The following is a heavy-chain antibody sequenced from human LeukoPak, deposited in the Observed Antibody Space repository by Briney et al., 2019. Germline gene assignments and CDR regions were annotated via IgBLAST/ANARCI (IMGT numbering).Heavy chain of an antibody. Sequence: GESLKISCKGSGYSFTSYWISWVRQLPGKGLEWMGRIDPSDSYTNYSPSLQGHVTISADKSISTAYLQWSSLKASDTAMYYCARSGPLGGSYPNYWGQGTLVTVSS. J-gene: IGHJ4*02. CDR2: IDPSDSYT. D-gene: IGHD1-26*01. V-gene: IGHV5-10-1*01. CDR1: GYSFTSYW. CDR3: ARSGPLGGSYPNY.